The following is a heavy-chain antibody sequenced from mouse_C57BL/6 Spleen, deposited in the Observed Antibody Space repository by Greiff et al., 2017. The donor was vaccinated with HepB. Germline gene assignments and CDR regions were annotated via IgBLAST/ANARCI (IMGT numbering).Heavy chain of an antibody. D-gene: IGHD4-1*01. J-gene: IGHJ4*01. CDR2: INPNNGGT. Sequence: EVKLMESGPELVKPGASVKISCKASGYTFTDYYMNWVKQSHGKSLEWIGDINPNNGGTSYNQKFKGKATLTVDKSSSTAYMELRSLTSEDSAVYYCARPGRDYAMDYWGQGTSVTVSS. CDR3: ARPGRDYAMDY. CDR1: GYTFTDYY. V-gene: IGHV1-26*01.